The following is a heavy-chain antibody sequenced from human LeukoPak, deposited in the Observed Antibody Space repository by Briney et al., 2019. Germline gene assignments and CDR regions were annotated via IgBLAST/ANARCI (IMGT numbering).Heavy chain of an antibody. CDR1: GFTFSSYA. J-gene: IGHJ6*02. Sequence: GGSLRLSCAASGFTFSSYAMHWVRQAPGKGLEWVAVISYDGSNKYYADSVKGRFTISRDNSKNTLYLQMNSLRAEDTAVYYCARALTYYDFWSGYPPPYYGMDVWGQGTTVTVSS. D-gene: IGHD3-3*01. CDR3: ARALTYYDFWSGYPPPYYGMDV. CDR2: ISYDGSNK. V-gene: IGHV3-30-3*01.